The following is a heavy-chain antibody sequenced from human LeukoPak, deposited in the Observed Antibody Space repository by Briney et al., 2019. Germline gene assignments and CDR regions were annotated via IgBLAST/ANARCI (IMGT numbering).Heavy chain of an antibody. D-gene: IGHD3-3*01. V-gene: IGHV3-48*02. CDR3: ARDFSTIFGVAPYDY. Sequence: GGSLRLSCAASGFTFSSYNMNWVRQAPGKGLEWVSYITSSSNIYYADSVKGRFTIPRDNAKNSLYLQMNSLRDEDTAVYYCARDFSTIFGVAPYDYWGQGTLVTVSS. J-gene: IGHJ4*02. CDR1: GFTFSSYN. CDR2: ITSSSNI.